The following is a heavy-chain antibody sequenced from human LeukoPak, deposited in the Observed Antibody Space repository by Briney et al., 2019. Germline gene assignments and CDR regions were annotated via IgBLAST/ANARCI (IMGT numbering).Heavy chain of an antibody. CDR3: AGGIAAADT. CDR2: IKQDGSEK. Sequence: GGSLRLSCAASGFTFTTYWMGWVRQAPGKGLEWVANIKQDGSEKYYVDSVKGRFTISRDNVKNSLYLQMNSLRAEDTAVYYCAGGIAAADTWGQGTLVTVSS. J-gene: IGHJ4*02. D-gene: IGHD6-13*01. CDR1: GFTFTTYW. V-gene: IGHV3-7*01.